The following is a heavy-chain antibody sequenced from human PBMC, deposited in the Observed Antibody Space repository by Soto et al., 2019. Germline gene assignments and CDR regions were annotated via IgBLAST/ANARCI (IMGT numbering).Heavy chain of an antibody. J-gene: IGHJ6*04. CDR2: IDNAGTDS. Sequence: EVQLVESGGGLVQPGGSLRLSCAASGFTFSGRSMHWVRQAPGKGLVWVSGIDNAGTDSTYADSVKGRFTSSRDNAKNTLSLQFNSLRVEDTAVYYCARGWFGRDVWGKGTTVTVSS. D-gene: IGHD3-10*01. CDR1: GFTFSGRS. CDR3: ARGWFGRDV. V-gene: IGHV3-74*01.